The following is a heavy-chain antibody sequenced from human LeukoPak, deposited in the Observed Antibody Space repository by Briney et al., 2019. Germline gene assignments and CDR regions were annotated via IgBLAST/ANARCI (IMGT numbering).Heavy chain of an antibody. CDR3: ARDYYEYVWGSFSPVGY. V-gene: IGHV3-11*01. Sequence: GGSLGLSCAASGFTFSDYYMSWIRQAPGKGLEWVSYISSSGSTIYYAGSVKGRFTISRDNAKNSLYLQMNSLRAEDTAVYYCARDYYEYVWGSFSPVGYWGQGTLVTVSS. D-gene: IGHD3-16*01. CDR1: GFTFSDYY. J-gene: IGHJ4*02. CDR2: ISSSGSTI.